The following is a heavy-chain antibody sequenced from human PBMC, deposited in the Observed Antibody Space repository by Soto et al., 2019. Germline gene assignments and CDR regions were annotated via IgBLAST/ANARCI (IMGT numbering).Heavy chain of an antibody. J-gene: IGHJ4*02. CDR1: GYTFSSYL. D-gene: IGHD4-17*01. CDR2: IHCDDSDT. CDR3: VRYGGNTLDY. V-gene: IGHV5-51*01. Sequence: GESLKISCKGSGYTFSSYLICWVRQMPVKGLEWMGIIHCDDSDTEYSPSFEGQVTISADKSISSAYLQWRSLRASDTATYYCVRYGGNTLDYWGQRTLVPVSS.